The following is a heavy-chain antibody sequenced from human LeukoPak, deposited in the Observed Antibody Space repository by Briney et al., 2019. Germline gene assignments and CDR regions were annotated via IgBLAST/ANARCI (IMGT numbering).Heavy chain of an antibody. CDR2: IYYSGST. CDR3: AGAGDGGGRYGGLIDY. J-gene: IGHJ4*02. CDR1: RVSITNYY. V-gene: IGHV4-59*01. D-gene: IGHD5-24*01. Sequence: SETLSLTCTVSRVSITNYYWSWIWQPPGKGLEWIGYIYYSGSTYYNPSLKSRVTISLDTSKNQFSLKLSSVTAADTAVHYCAGAGDGGGRYGGLIDYWGQGTLVTVSS.